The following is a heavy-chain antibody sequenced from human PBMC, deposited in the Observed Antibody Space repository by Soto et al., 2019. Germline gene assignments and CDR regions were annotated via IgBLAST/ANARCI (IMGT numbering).Heavy chain of an antibody. J-gene: IGHJ4*02. CDR1: GGSVSSGSYY. CDR3: ARHRRDGTGESGNFFDF. V-gene: IGHV4-61*01. Sequence: PSETLSLTCTVSGGSVSSGSYYWSWIRQPPGKGLEWIGYIYYSGTTNDNPSLKSRVTMSVDTSKNRFSLKLSSVTAADTAVYYCARHRRDGTGESGNFFDFWGQGTLVTVSS. CDR2: IYYSGTT. D-gene: IGHD3-16*01.